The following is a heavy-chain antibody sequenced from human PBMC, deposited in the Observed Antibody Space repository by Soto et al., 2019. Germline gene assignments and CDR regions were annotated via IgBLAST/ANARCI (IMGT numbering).Heavy chain of an antibody. CDR3: ARHVITMVRGAIDY. J-gene: IGHJ4*02. V-gene: IGHV4-39*01. Sequence: SETLSLTCTVSGGSISSSSYYWGWIRQPPGKGLEWIGSIYYSGSTYYNPSLKSRVTISVDTSKNQFSLKLSSVTAADTAVYYCARHVITMVRGAIDYWGQGTLVTVSS. D-gene: IGHD3-10*01. CDR2: IYYSGST. CDR1: GGSISSSSYY.